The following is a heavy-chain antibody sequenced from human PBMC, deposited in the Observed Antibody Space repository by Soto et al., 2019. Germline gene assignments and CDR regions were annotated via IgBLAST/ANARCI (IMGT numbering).Heavy chain of an antibody. CDR2: ISWDSTSI. CDR1: GFTFDDYA. J-gene: IGHJ4*02. D-gene: IGHD6-13*01. Sequence: PGGSLRLSCAASGFTFDDYAMHWVRQAPGKGPEWVSGISWDSTSIGYADSVKGRFTISRDNAKKSLYLQMNSLRAEDTAVYFCAKENGYSSSWFEFDYWGQGTLVTVSS. V-gene: IGHV3-9*01. CDR3: AKENGYSSSWFEFDY.